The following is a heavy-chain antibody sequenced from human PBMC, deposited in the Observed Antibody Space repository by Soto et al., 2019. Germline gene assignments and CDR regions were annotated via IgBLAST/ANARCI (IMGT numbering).Heavy chain of an antibody. CDR1: GGTFSSYA. J-gene: IGHJ6*02. D-gene: IGHD3-22*01. CDR2: IIPIFGTA. CDR3: ATLERRYHDTSGRYYYYGMDV. V-gene: IGHV1-69*13. Sequence: ASVKVSCKASGGTFSSYAISWVRQAPGQGLEWMGGIIPIFGTANYAQKFQGRVTITADESTSTAYMELSSLRSEDTAVYYCATLERRYHDTSGRYYYYGMDVWGQGTTVTVSS.